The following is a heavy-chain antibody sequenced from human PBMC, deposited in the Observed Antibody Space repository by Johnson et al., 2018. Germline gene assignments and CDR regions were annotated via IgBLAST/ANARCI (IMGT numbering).Heavy chain of an antibody. V-gene: IGHV3-23*04. CDR2: IRTDGRST. Sequence: VQLVQSGGGLMPPGGSLRLSCAASGFTFSNYAMSWVRQAPGQGLEWVSAIRTDGRSTYYAASVKGRVTISRDTSKSMLYLQMNSLRAEDTAVYYCAKGSSSSRPYYFDYWGQGTLVTVSS. J-gene: IGHJ4*02. CDR3: AKGSSSSRPYYFDY. D-gene: IGHD2-2*01. CDR1: GFTFSNYA.